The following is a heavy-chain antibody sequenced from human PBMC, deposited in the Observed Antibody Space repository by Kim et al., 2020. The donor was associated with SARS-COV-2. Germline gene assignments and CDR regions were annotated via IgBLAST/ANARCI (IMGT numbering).Heavy chain of an antibody. J-gene: IGHJ3*02. CDR1: GYTFTSYA. V-gene: IGHV7-4-1*02. CDR3: ARDSSGDGYNSGAFDI. Sequence: ASVKVSCKASGYTFTSYAMNWVRQAPGQGLEWMGWINTNTGNPTYAQGFTGRFAFSLDTSVSTAYLQISSLKAEDTAVYYCARDSSGDGYNSGAFDIWGQGTMVTVSS. D-gene: IGHD5-12*01. CDR2: INTNTGNP.